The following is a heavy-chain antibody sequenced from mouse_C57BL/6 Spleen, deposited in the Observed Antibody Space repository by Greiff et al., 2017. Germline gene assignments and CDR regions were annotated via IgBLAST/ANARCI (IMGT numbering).Heavy chain of an antibody. Sequence: EVQGVESGGGLVKPGGSLKLSCAASGFTFSDYGMNWVRQTPEKGLEWVVYISSGSSTIYYADTVKGRFTISRDNATTTMFLQMSRLTSEDAAMYYCARTRPDCSVFAYWGQGTLVTAAA. CDR2: ISSGSSTI. CDR1: GFTFSDYG. CDR3: ARTRPDCSVFAY. D-gene: IGHD2-4*01. V-gene: IGHV5-17*01. J-gene: IGHJ3*01.